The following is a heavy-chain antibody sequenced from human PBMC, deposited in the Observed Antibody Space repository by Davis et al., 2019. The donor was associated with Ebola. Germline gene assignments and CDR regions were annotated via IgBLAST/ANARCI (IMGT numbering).Heavy chain of an antibody. D-gene: IGHD3-22*01. Sequence: PSVKVSCKTSGGTFTNYAVNWVRQAPGQGLEWMGRIIPVVDTKDYAQKFQGRVTLTADKATNTAYMELSGLRSEDTAVYYCARLSNYYYDSSGYPGAFDIWGQGTMVTVSS. CDR2: IIPVVDTK. J-gene: IGHJ3*02. CDR1: GGTFTNYA. CDR3: ARLSNYYYDSSGYPGAFDI. V-gene: IGHV1-69*04.